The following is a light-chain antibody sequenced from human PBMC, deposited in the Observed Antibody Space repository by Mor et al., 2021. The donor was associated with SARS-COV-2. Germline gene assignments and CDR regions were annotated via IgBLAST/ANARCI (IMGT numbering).Light chain of an antibody. CDR3: HQFGSSVFS. CDR1: SNS. CDR2: DAS. V-gene: IGKV3-20*01. Sequence: SNSLAWYQQKPHQPPRLLIFDASSRPTGIPDRFSVSGSGTDFTLTISRVEPEDFAVYHCHQFGSSVFSFGQGSRLEMK. J-gene: IGKJ2*01.